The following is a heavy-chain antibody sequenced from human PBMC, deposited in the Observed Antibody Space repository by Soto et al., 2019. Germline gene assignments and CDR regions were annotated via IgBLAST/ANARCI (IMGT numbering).Heavy chain of an antibody. V-gene: IGHV3-30*18. CDR1: GFTFSSYG. CDR3: AKDGVLLLRFLEWKQDIDY. CDR2: ISYDGSNK. J-gene: IGHJ4*02. D-gene: IGHD3-3*01. Sequence: ESGGGVVQPGRSLRLSCAASGFTFSSYGMHWVRQAPGKGLERVAVISYDGSNKYYADSVKGRFTISRDNSKNTLYLQMNSLRAEDTAVYYCAKDGVLLLRFLEWKQDIDYWGQGTLVTVSS.